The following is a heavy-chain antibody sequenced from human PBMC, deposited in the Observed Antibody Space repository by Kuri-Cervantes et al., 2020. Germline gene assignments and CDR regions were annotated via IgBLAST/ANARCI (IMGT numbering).Heavy chain of an antibody. CDR2: IKRDGGVR. J-gene: IGHJ3*02. Sequence: GESLKISCLASGFTFSTYSMSWVRQTPGKGLEWVANIKRDGGVRYYADSVEGRFTISRDNSKNTQYLQMNTLRAEDTAVYYCARLATSSDPFDIWGQGTMVTVSS. CDR1: GFTFSTYS. V-gene: IGHV3-7*05. CDR3: ARLATSSDPFDI. D-gene: IGHD5-24*01.